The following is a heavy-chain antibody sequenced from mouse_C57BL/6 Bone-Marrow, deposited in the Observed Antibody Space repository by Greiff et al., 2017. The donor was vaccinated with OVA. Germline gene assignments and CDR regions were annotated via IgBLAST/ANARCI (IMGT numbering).Heavy chain of an antibody. V-gene: IGHV3-6*01. CDR1: GYSITSGYY. CDR2: ISYDGSN. Sequence: DVHLVESGPGLVKPSQSLSLTCSVTGYSITSGYYWNWIRQFPGNKLEWMGYISYDGSNNYNPSLKNRISITRDTSKNQFFLKLNSVTTEDTATYYCARDAYWGQGTLVTVSA. J-gene: IGHJ3*01. CDR3: ARDAY.